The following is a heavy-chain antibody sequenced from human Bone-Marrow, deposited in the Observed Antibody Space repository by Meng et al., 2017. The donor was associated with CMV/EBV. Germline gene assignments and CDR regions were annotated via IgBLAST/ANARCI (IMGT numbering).Heavy chain of an antibody. CDR2: INPSGGST. D-gene: IGHD2-2*01. V-gene: IGHV1-46*01. CDR3: ARGHCSSTSCSRFDY. CDR1: GYTFTSYY. J-gene: IGHJ4*02. Sequence: SGYTFTSYYLHWVRKASGQGLEWMGIINPSGGSTSYAQKFQGRVTMTRDTSTSTVYMELSSLRSEDTAVYYCARGHCSSTSCSRFDYWGQGTLVTVSS.